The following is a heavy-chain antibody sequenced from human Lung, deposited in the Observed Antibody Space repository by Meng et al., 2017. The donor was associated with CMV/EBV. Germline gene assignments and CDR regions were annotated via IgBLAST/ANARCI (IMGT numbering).Heavy chain of an antibody. CDR1: GGSISRGDYY. CDR3: ARVLHQDHFES. J-gene: IGHJ4*02. CDR2: IYYIGST. Sequence: SETLSPXCIVSGGSISRGDYYGSWIRQTPGKGLEWIGYIYYIGSTYYNPSLKSRVTISVDTSKNQFSLKLRSVTAADTAVYYCARVLHQDHFESWGQGTLVTVSS. V-gene: IGHV4-30-4*08.